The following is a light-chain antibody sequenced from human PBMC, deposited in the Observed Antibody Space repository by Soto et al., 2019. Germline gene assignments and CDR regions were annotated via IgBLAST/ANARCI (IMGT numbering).Light chain of an antibody. CDR3: QEDDGSPIT. Sequence: GRASQSIRSERLAWYQQKLGQAPRLVIFDASNRASGMPERFRGSGSGTDFTLTISRLEPEYFAVYYCQEDDGSPITFGPGTRLEIK. CDR2: DAS. V-gene: IGKV3-20*01. J-gene: IGKJ5*01. CDR1: QSIRSER.